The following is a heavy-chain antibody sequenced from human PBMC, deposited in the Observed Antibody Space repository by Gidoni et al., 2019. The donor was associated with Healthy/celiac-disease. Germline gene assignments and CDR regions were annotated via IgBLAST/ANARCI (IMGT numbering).Heavy chain of an antibody. CDR3: ARDRVGSIAALTGWSTGMDV. CDR2: ISSNGCST. Sequence: EVQLVESGEGLVQPGGYLRLAGAASGFTVSSYAMHWVRQAPGKGLEYVSAISSNGCSTYYADSVKGRFTISRDNSKNTLYLQMGSLRAEDMAVYYCARDRVGSIAALTGWSTGMDVWGQGTTVTVSS. V-gene: IGHV3-64*02. D-gene: IGHD6-6*01. J-gene: IGHJ6*02. CDR1: GFTVSSYA.